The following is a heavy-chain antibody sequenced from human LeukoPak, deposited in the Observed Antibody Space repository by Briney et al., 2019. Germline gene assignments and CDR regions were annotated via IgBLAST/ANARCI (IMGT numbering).Heavy chain of an antibody. CDR3: AKDRSSWYYPFDS. J-gene: IGHJ4*02. Sequence: GGSLRLSCAASGFIVSGNHMSWVRQAPGKGLEWVSVVSGGGHNTYYADSVKGRFTMSRDNSKRTVYLQMNSLRAEDTAVYYCAKDRSSWYYPFDSWGQGTLVTVSS. D-gene: IGHD3-3*01. CDR1: GFIVSGNH. V-gene: IGHV3-23*01. CDR2: VSGGGHNT.